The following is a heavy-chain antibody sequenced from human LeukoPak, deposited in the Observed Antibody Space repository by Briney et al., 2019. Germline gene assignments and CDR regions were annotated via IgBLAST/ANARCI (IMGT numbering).Heavy chain of an antibody. J-gene: IGHJ4*02. Sequence: SETLSLTCAVYGGSFSGYYWSWIRQPPGKGLEWIGEINHSGSTNYNPSLKSRVTISVDTSKNQFSLKLSSVTAADTAVYYCARHGQQWLVRVYFDYWGQGTLVTVSP. CDR2: INHSGST. CDR3: ARHGQQWLVRVYFDY. D-gene: IGHD6-19*01. V-gene: IGHV4-34*01. CDR1: GGSFSGYY.